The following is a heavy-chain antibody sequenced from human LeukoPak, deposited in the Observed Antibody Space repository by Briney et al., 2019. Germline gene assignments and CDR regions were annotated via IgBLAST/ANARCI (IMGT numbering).Heavy chain of an antibody. V-gene: IGHV3-49*03. CDR3: TRDFPDYGDYGSGHDY. Sequence: GGSLRLSCTASGFTFGDYAMSWFRQAPGKGLEWVGFIRSKAYGGTTEYAASVKGRFAISRDDSKSIAYLQMNSLKTEDTAVYYCTRDFPDYGDYGSGHDYWGQGTLVTVSS. D-gene: IGHD4-17*01. CDR2: IRSKAYGGTT. CDR1: GFTFGDYA. J-gene: IGHJ4*02.